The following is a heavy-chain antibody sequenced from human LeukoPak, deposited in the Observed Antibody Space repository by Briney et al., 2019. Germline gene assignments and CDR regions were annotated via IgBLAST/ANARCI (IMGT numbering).Heavy chain of an antibody. J-gene: IGHJ3*02. CDR3: AREVRAGHDAFDI. Sequence: ASVKVSCKASGYTFTSYYMHWVRQAPGQGLEWMGIINPSGDSTSYAQKFQGRVTMTRDTSTSTVYMELSSLRSEDTAVYYCAREVRAGHDAFDIWGQGTMVTVSS. CDR2: INPSGDST. V-gene: IGHV1-46*01. CDR1: GYTFTSYY.